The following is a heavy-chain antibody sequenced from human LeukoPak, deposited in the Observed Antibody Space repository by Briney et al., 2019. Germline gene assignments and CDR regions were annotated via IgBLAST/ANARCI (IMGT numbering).Heavy chain of an antibody. D-gene: IGHD6-6*01. J-gene: IGHJ4*02. CDR1: GFTFDDCG. CDR2: ISWNSGRI. CDR3: ARFSSSSGDY. Sequence: GGSLRLSCAASGFTFDDCGMHWVRQAPGKGLEWVSGISWNSGRIGYADSVKGRFTISRDNAKNSLDLQMNSLRVEDTALYYCARFSSSSGDYWGQGTLVTVSS. V-gene: IGHV3-9*01.